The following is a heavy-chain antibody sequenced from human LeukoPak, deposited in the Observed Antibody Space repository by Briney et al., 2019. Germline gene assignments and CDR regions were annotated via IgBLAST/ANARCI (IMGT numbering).Heavy chain of an antibody. CDR2: ISASGSNT. CDR1: GFTFSSYA. Sequence: GGSLRLSCAASGFTFSSYAMTWVRQAPGKGLEWVSAISASGSNTYYADSVKGRFTISRDNSKNSLYLQMNSLRAEDTASYYCAKSHYYDSEYYFDYWGQGTLVTVSS. V-gene: IGHV3-23*01. J-gene: IGHJ4*02. CDR3: AKSHYYDSEYYFDY. D-gene: IGHD3-22*01.